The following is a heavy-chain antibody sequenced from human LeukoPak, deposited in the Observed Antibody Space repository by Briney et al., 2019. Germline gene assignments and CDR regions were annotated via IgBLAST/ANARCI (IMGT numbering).Heavy chain of an antibody. D-gene: IGHD4-17*01. J-gene: IGHJ4*02. CDR1: GYTFTSCY. CDR3: AYQSTVTSSFDY. Sequence: ASVKVSCKASGYTFTSCYMHWVRQAPGQGLEWMGIINPSGGSTSYAQKFQGRVTMTRDTSTSTVYMELSSLRSEDTAVYYCAYQSTVTSSFDYWGQGTLATVSS. V-gene: IGHV1-46*01. CDR2: INPSGGST.